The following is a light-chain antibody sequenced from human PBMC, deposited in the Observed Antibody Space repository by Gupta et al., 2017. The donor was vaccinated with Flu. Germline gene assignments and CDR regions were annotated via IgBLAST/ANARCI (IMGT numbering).Light chain of an antibody. Sequence: PATLSLSPGERATLSCRASQNVNSYLAWYQQTPGQAPRLLIYDASDSATRIPARFSGSGSGTDFTLTIISLEPEDFAVYYCHQRSNWPRTFGQGTKLEIK. J-gene: IGKJ2*01. CDR3: HQRSNWPRT. CDR1: QNVNSY. V-gene: IGKV3-11*01. CDR2: DAS.